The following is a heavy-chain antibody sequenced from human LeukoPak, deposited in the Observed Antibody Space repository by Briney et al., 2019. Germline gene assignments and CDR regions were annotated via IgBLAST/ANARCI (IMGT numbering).Heavy chain of an antibody. CDR1: GYTFTSYY. D-gene: IGHD3-10*01. CDR3: AREPRYYYGSGSHSRYYYMDV. Sequence: AASVKVSCKASGYTFTSYYMHWVRQAPGQGLEWMGIINPSGGSTNNAQKFQGRVTVTRDPSTSTVYMELSSLRFEDTAVYYCAREPRYYYGSGSHSRYYYMDVWGKGTTVTVSS. CDR2: INPSGGST. V-gene: IGHV1-46*01. J-gene: IGHJ6*03.